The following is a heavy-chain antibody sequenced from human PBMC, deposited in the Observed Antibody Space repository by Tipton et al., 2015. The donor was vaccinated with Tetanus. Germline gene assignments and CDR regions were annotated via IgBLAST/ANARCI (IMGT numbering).Heavy chain of an antibody. D-gene: IGHD2-15*01. CDR3: ARRRSAVLSGGYHWYFDL. Sequence: SLRLSCAASGFLFDDYTMHWVRQVPGKGLDWVAVLWYGGSHKYYADSVKGRFTISRDNSKDTVFLEMNSLRAEDTAVYYCARRRSAVLSGGYHWYFDLWGRGTLVGVSS. V-gene: IGHV3-33*08. J-gene: IGHJ2*01. CDR1: GFLFDDYT. CDR2: LWYGGSHK.